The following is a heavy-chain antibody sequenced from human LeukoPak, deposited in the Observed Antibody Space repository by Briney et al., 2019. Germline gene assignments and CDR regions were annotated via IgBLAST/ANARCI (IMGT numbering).Heavy chain of an antibody. D-gene: IGHD2-8*02. J-gene: IGHJ4*02. CDR1: GFTFSTFA. Sequence: GGSPRLSCAASGFTFSTFAMIWVRQPPGKGLEWVSSIFPSGGGIHYADSVRGRFTISRDNSKSTLSLQMNSLRAEDTAIYYCATYRQVLLPFESWGQGTLVTVSS. V-gene: IGHV3-23*01. CDR3: ATYRQVLLPFES. CDR2: IFPSGGGI.